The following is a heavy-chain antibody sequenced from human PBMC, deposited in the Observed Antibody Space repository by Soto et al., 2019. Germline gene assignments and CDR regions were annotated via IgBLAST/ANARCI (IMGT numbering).Heavy chain of an antibody. Sequence: SGPTLVNPTQTLTLTCTFSGFSLSTSGVGVGWIRQPPGKALEWLALIYWYDDKRYSPSLKSRLTITKDTSKNQVVLTMTNMDPVDTATYYCALEDRLRFLEWQFDYWGQGTLVTVSS. CDR1: GFSLSTSGVG. D-gene: IGHD3-3*01. CDR2: IYWYDDK. J-gene: IGHJ4*02. CDR3: ALEDRLRFLEWQFDY. V-gene: IGHV2-5*01.